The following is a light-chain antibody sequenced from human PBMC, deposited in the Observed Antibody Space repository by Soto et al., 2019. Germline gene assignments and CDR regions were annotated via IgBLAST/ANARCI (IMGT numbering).Light chain of an antibody. J-gene: IGKJ2*01. CDR3: QQRSNWPPMYT. Sequence: EIVLTQSPATLSLPPGERATLSCRASQSVSSYLAWYQQKPGQATRLLIYDASNRATGIPARFSGSGSGTDFTLTISSLEPEDFAVYYCQQRSNWPPMYTFGQGTKLEIK. CDR1: QSVSSY. CDR2: DAS. V-gene: IGKV3-11*01.